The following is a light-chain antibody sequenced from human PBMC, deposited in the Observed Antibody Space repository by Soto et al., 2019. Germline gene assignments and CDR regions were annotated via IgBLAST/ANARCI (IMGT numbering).Light chain of an antibody. V-gene: IGKV3-15*01. Sequence: EIVMTQSPAILSVSPGERATLSCRASQSVNSDLAWYQQKPGQAPRLLIYGASTRATGIPDRFSGSGSGTEFTLTISNLQSEDSAVYYCQQYNKWPPDTFGQGTNLEIK. J-gene: IGKJ2*01. CDR2: GAS. CDR1: QSVNSD. CDR3: QQYNKWPPDT.